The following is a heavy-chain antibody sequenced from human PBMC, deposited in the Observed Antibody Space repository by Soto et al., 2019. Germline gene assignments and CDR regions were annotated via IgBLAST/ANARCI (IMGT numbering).Heavy chain of an antibody. CDR3: AMRGAYCSGGTCYHFDY. D-gene: IGHD2-15*01. CDR1: GYTFTTYG. J-gene: IGHJ4*02. Sequence: GAEVKKPGASVKVSCKASGYTFTTYGISWVRQAPGQGLEWMGWISTYNGNTNYEQKLQGRVTLTTDTLTSTAYMELRSLRSDDTAVYYCAMRGAYCSGGTCYHFDYWGQGTLVTVSS. CDR2: ISTYNGNT. V-gene: IGHV1-18*04.